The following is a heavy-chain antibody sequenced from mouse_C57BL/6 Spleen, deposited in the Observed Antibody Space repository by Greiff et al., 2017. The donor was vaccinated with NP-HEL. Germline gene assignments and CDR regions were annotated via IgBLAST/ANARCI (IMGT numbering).Heavy chain of an antibody. J-gene: IGHJ2*01. D-gene: IGHD1-1*01. CDR1: GYAFTNYL. Sequence: QVQLKESGAELVRPGTSVKVSCKASGYAFTNYLIEWVKQRPGQGLEWIGVINPGSGGTNYNEKFKGKATLTADKSSSTAYMQLSSLTSEDSAVYFCARGTTVVALDYWGQGTTLTVSS. V-gene: IGHV1-54*01. CDR2: INPGSGGT. CDR3: ARGTTVVALDY.